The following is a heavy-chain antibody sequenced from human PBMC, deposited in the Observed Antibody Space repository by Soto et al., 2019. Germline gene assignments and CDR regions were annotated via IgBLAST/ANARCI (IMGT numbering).Heavy chain of an antibody. CDR1: GFTFSSYA. V-gene: IGHV3-30-3*01. CDR2: ISYDGSNK. CDR3: ARDPAYDFWGHFDY. D-gene: IGHD3-3*01. J-gene: IGHJ4*02. Sequence: QVQLVESGGGVVQPGRSLRLSCAASGFTFSSYAMHWVRQAPGKGLEWVAVISYDGSNKYYADSVKGRFTISRDNSKNTVYLQMNSLRAEDTAVDYCARDPAYDFWGHFDYWGQGTLVTVSS.